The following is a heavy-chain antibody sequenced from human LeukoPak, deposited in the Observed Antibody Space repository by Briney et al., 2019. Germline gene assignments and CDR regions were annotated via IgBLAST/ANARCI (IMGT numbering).Heavy chain of an antibody. CDR3: ARDLTGYSSGSY. V-gene: IGHV3-30-3*01. Sequence: PGGSLRLSCAASGFTFSSYAMHWVRQAPGKGLEWVAVISYDGSNKYYADSVKGRFTISRDNSKNTLYLQVNSLRAEDTAVYYCARDLTGYSSGSYWGQGTLVTVSS. D-gene: IGHD6-19*01. CDR2: ISYDGSNK. J-gene: IGHJ4*02. CDR1: GFTFSSYA.